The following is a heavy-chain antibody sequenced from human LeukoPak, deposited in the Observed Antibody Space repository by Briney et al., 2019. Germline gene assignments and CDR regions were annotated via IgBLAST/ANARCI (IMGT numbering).Heavy chain of an antibody. CDR1: GYTLTELS. CDR2: FDPEDGET. D-gene: IGHD2-8*01. CDR3: ARGWYCTNGVCYNFDY. Sequence: GASVKVSCKVSGYTLTELSMHWVRQAPGKGLEWMGGFDPEDGETIYAQKFQGRVTMTEYTSTDTAYMELSSLRSEDTAVYYCARGWYCTNGVCYNFDYWGQGTLVTVSS. J-gene: IGHJ4*02. V-gene: IGHV1-24*01.